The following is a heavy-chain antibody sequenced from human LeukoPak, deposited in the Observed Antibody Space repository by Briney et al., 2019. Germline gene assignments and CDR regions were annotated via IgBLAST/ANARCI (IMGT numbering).Heavy chain of an antibody. CDR3: STYPTLYTDY. Sequence: GGSLRLSCAASGFTFSSYGMNWVRQAPGKGLEWVSDIWNDGSNKYYADSVKGRFTISRDNAKTTLYLQMNSLRAEDTAVYYYSTYPTLYTDYWGQGTLVTVSS. CDR1: GFTFSSYG. J-gene: IGHJ4*02. D-gene: IGHD5-18*01. CDR2: IWNDGSNK. V-gene: IGHV3-33*01.